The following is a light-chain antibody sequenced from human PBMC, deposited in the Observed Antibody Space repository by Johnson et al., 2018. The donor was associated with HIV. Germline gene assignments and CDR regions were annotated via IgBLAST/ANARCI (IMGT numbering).Light chain of an antibody. Sequence: QSVLTQPPSVSAAPGQKVTISCSGSSSYMGNYAVSWYQQLPGTAPKLLIYENNKRPSGLPDRFSGSTSGTSATLGITGLQAGDEADYYCGTCHSALMGGGVFGTGTRVTVL. CDR1: SSYMGNYA. V-gene: IGLV1-51*02. CDR3: GTCHSALMGGGV. J-gene: IGLJ1*01. CDR2: ENN.